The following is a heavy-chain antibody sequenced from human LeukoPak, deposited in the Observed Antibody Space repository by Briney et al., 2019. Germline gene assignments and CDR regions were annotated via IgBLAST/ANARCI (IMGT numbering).Heavy chain of an antibody. CDR3: ARTNGYSSSWYPDYYYYYMDV. CDR2: IYYSGST. J-gene: IGHJ6*03. Sequence: SETLSLTCTVSGGSISSSSYYWGWIRQPPGKGRVWIGCIYYSGSTYYNPSLKSRVTISVDTSKNQFSLKLSSVTAADTAVYYCARTNGYSSSWYPDYYYYYMDVWGKGTTVTVSS. CDR1: GGSISSSSYY. V-gene: IGHV4-39*01. D-gene: IGHD6-13*01.